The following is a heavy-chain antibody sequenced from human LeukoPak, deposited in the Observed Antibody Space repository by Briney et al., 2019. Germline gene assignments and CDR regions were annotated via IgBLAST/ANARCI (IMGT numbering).Heavy chain of an antibody. CDR2: ISYDGSNK. CDR1: GFTFSSYA. V-gene: IGHV3-30-3*01. CDR3: ASMIVADY. Sequence: PGGSLRLSCAASGFTFSSYAMHWVRQAPGKGLEWVAVISYDGSNKYYADSVKGRFTISRDNSKNTLYLQMNSLRAEDTAVYYCASMIVADYWGQGTLVTVSS. J-gene: IGHJ4*02. D-gene: IGHD3-22*01.